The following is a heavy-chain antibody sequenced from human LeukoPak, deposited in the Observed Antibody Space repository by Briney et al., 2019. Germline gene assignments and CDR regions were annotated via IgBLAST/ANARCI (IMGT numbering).Heavy chain of an antibody. CDR2: ISSSSSYI. Sequence: PGGSLRLSCAASGFTFSSYSMNWVRQAPGKGLEWVSSISSSSSYIYYADSVKGRFTISRDNAKNSLYLQMNSMRAEDTAVYYCARRRGGGYCSGSPRGSFDIWGQGTMVTVSS. CDR3: ARRRGGGYCSGSPRGSFDI. V-gene: IGHV3-21*01. D-gene: IGHD6-19*01. CDR1: GFTFSSYS. J-gene: IGHJ3*02.